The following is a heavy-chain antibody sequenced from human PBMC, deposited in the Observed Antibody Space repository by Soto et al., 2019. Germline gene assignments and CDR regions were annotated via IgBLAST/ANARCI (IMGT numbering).Heavy chain of an antibody. Sequence: GGSLRVSCEASGFTFTTYSLNWVRQVPGKGLEWVSSISSSITYIYYSDSVRGQVTISADKSITTAYLQWSSLKASDTAMYYCARGYCTTTICDPWFDPWGQGTLVTVSS. V-gene: IGHV3-21*04. CDR2: ISSSITYI. J-gene: IGHJ5*02. CDR1: GFTFTTYS. CDR3: ARGYCTTTICDPWFDP. D-gene: IGHD2-2*01.